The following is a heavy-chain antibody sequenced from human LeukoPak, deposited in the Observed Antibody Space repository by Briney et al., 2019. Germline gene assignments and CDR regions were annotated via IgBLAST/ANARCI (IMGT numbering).Heavy chain of an antibody. D-gene: IGHD1-26*01. Sequence: GESLKISCKGSGYSFTRKWIGWVRQMPGKGLEWMAFIFPGDSDTRYSPSFQGQVTISADKSINTAYLQWSSLKASDTAMYYCARLELYSGSFDAFDIWGQGTMVTVSS. V-gene: IGHV5-51*01. CDR3: ARLELYSGSFDAFDI. CDR1: GYSFTRKW. J-gene: IGHJ3*02. CDR2: IFPGDSDT.